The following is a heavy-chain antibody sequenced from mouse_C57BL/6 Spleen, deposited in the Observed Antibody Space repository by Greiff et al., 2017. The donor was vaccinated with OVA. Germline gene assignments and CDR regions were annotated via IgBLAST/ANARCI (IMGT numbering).Heavy chain of an antibody. J-gene: IGHJ4*01. D-gene: IGHD1-1*01. Sequence: VQLQQPGAELVMPGASVKLSCKASGYTFTSYWMHWVKQRPGQGLEWIGEIDPSDSYTNYNQKFKGKSTLTVDKSSSTAYMQLSSLTSEDSAVYYCARRNTVVATEAMDYWGQGTSVTVSS. CDR1: GYTFTSYW. CDR3: ARRNTVVATEAMDY. CDR2: IDPSDSYT. V-gene: IGHV1-69*01.